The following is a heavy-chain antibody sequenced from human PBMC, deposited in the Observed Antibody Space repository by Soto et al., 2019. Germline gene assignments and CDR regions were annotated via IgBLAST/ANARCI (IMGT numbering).Heavy chain of an antibody. CDR2: ISSTTNYI. CDR3: ARESEDLTSNFDY. V-gene: IGHV3-21*06. J-gene: IGHJ4*02. Sequence: EVQLVESGGGLVKPGGSLRLSCAASGFTFTRYSMNWVRQAPGKGLEWASSISSTTNYIYYGGSMKGRFTISRDNAKNSLYLEMNSLRAEDTAVYYCARESEDLTSNFDYWGQGTLVTVSS. CDR1: GFTFTRYS.